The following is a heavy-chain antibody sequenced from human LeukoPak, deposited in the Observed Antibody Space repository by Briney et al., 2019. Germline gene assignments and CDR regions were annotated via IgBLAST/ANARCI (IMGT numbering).Heavy chain of an antibody. CDR1: GFIFSSVW. V-gene: IGHV3-7*04. Sequence: PGGSLRLSCAASGFIFSSVWMSWVRQAPGKGLECVANIKQDGSEKYYVDSVKGRFTISRDNAKNSLYLQMNSLRAEDTAVYYCARDWPPNWFDPWGQGTLVTVSS. J-gene: IGHJ5*02. CDR3: ARDWPPNWFDP. CDR2: IKQDGSEK.